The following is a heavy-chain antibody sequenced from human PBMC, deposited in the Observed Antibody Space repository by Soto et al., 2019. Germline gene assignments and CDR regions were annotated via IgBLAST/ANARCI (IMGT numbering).Heavy chain of an antibody. J-gene: IGHJ6*02. V-gene: IGHV1-18*01. D-gene: IGHD1-26*01. CDR3: PTGHSGRALQYYGLDV. Sequence: QVKLVQSATEVMQPGASVKVSCKASGYIFVSYGISWVRQAPGQGLEWMGWISAYKGNTNYAQKVQGRVTMTRDAATNPLYMELKRLTSDDTAVYYCPTGHSGRALQYYGLDVRGQGTTVTVSS. CDR1: GYIFVSYG. CDR2: ISAYKGNT.